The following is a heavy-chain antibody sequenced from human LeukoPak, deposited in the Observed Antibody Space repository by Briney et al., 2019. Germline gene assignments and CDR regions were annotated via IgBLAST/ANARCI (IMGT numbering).Heavy chain of an antibody. CDR1: GFTFGSYW. D-gene: IGHD5-12*01. CDR3: ARARGGYDFDY. CDR2: IKQDGSEK. V-gene: IGHV3-7*01. J-gene: IGHJ4*02. Sequence: GGSLRLSCAASGFTFGSYWMSWVRQAPGKGLEWVANIKQDGSEKYYVDSVKGRFTISRDNAKNSLYLQMSSLRAEDTAVYYCARARGGYDFDYWGQGTLVTVSS.